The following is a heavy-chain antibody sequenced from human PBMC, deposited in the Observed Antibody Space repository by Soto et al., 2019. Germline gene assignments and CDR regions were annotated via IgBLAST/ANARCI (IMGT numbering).Heavy chain of an antibody. CDR2: TYYRSKWYN. CDR1: GHSVSSNSAA. D-gene: IGHD2-21*02. Sequence: SQTLSLPCAISGHSVSSNSAALNWIMQSLSRGLEWLGRTYYRSKWYNDYAVSVKSRITINPDTSKNQFSLQLISGTPEDTAMYYCARLVVTPFDYYFDYWGQGTLVAVSS. CDR3: ARLVVTPFDYYFDY. J-gene: IGHJ4*02. V-gene: IGHV6-1*01.